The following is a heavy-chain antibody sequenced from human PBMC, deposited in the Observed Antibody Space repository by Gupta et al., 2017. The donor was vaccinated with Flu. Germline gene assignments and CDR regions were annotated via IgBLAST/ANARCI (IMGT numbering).Heavy chain of an antibody. V-gene: IGHV3-23*01. Sequence: EAAGKGLRRVSVIGGSGGSTHYAYIVKGRFTISRDNSKSTLYLQMKSLGAEDTAVYYCAGNGHSGSYGIFDHWGQGTLVTVSS. D-gene: IGHD1-26*01. CDR2: IGGSGGST. CDR3: AGNGHSGSYGIFDH. J-gene: IGHJ4*02.